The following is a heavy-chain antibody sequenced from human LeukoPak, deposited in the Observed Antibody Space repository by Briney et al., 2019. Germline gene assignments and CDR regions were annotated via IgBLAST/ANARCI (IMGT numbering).Heavy chain of an antibody. CDR3: ARDKGPPVYSYGFDY. V-gene: IGHV1-69*04. CDR1: GFTFSSYA. D-gene: IGHD5-18*01. Sequence: PGGSLRLSCAASGFTFSSYAISWVRQAPGQGLEWMGRIIPILGIANYAQKFQGRVTITADKSTSTAYMELSSLRSEDTAVYYCARDKGPPVYSYGFDYWGQGTLVTVSS. CDR2: IIPILGIA. J-gene: IGHJ4*02.